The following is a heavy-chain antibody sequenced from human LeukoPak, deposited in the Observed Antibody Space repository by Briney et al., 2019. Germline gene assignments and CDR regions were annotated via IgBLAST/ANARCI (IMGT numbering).Heavy chain of an antibody. Sequence: QSGGSLRLSCAASGFTVSSNYMSWVRQAPGKGLEWVSVIYSGGSTYYADSVKDRFTISRDNSKNTLYLQMNSLRAEDTAVYYCARDMGSGSSYGDFDYWGQGTLVTVSS. CDR3: ARDMGSGSSYGDFDY. CDR1: GFTVSSNY. D-gene: IGHD3-10*01. J-gene: IGHJ4*02. CDR2: IYSGGST. V-gene: IGHV3-66*01.